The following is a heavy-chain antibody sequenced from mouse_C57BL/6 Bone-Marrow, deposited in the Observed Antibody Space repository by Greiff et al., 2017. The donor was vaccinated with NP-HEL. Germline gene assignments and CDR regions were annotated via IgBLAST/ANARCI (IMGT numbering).Heavy chain of an antibody. D-gene: IGHD1-1*01. J-gene: IGHJ3*01. CDR1: GYTFTSYW. V-gene: IGHV1-55*01. Sequence: QVQLQQPGAELVKPGASVKMSCKASGYTFTSYWITWVKQRPGQGLEWIGDIYPGSGSTNYNEKFKSKATLTVYTSSSTAYMQLISLTSEDSAVYYCASFYCYGSSPFAYWGQGTLVTVSA. CDR2: IYPGSGST. CDR3: ASFYCYGSSPFAY.